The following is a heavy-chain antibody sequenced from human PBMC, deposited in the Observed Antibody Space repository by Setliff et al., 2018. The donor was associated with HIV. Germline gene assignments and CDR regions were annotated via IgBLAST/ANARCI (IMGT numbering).Heavy chain of an antibody. D-gene: IGHD1-26*01. CDR2: INNDTTTT. CDR3: VIFSYSSG. J-gene: IGHJ4*02. CDR1: GFAFSTYA. Sequence: GGSLRLSCAASGFAFSTYAMHWVRQAPGQGLVWVSGINNDTTTTTYADSVKGRFSISRDNAKNTLYLEMNGLRGEDTAVYYCVIFSYSSGWGQGTQVTVSS. V-gene: IGHV3-74*01.